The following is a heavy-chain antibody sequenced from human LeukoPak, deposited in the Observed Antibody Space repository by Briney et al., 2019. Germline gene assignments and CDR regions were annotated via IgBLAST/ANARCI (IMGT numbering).Heavy chain of an antibody. Sequence: GGSLRLSCAPSGFTLTTYAMSWVRQAPGKGLEWVAGISDSGGRTNYADSVKGRFTISRDNPKNTIYLQMNSLRAEDTAVYFCAKRGVVIRVILVGFHKEAYYFDSWGQGALVTVSS. CDR2: ISDSGGRT. CDR1: GFTLTTYA. D-gene: IGHD3-22*01. V-gene: IGHV3-23*01. CDR3: AKRGVVIRVILVGFHKEAYYFDS. J-gene: IGHJ4*02.